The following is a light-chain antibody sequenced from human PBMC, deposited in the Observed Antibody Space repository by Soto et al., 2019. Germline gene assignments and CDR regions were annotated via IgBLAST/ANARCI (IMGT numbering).Light chain of an antibody. CDR2: GAS. V-gene: IGKV3-15*01. J-gene: IGKJ1*01. CDR1: QSVNSK. CDR3: QQYSSLWT. Sequence: EIVMTQSPATLSVSPGERVTLSCRASQSVNSKVAWYQQKPGQAPRLLIYGASTRATGIPARFSGSGSGTEFTLTINNLQPDDLATYYCQQYSSLWTFGPGTKVDIK.